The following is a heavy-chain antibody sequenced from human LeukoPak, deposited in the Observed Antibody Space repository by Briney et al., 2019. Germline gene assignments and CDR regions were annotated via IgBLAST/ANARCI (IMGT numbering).Heavy chain of an antibody. V-gene: IGHV3-74*01. CDR3: AREGSYYYDSSGYIGY. J-gene: IGHJ4*02. CDR1: GFTFSSYW. D-gene: IGHD3-22*01. Sequence: GGSLRLSCAASGFTFSSYWMHWVRQAPGKGLVWVSRINSDGSSTSYADSVKGRFTISGDNAKNTLYLQMNSLRAEDTAVYYCAREGSYYYDSSGYIGYWGQGTLVTVSS. CDR2: INSDGSST.